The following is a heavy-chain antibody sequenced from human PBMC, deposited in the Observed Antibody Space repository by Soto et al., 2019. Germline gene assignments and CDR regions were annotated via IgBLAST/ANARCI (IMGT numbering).Heavy chain of an antibody. J-gene: IGHJ3*02. D-gene: IGHD3-3*01. CDR3: ARTVYDLWSGYRHDAVDI. V-gene: IGHV4-59*08. CDR2: IYYSGST. CDR1: GGSISSYY. Sequence: QVQLQESGPGLVKPSETLSLTCTVSGGSISSYYWSWIRQPPGKGLEWIGYIYYSGSTNYNPSLKSRVTVSVDTSKNQFSLKLSSVTAADTAVYYCARTVYDLWSGYRHDAVDIWGQGTMVTVSS.